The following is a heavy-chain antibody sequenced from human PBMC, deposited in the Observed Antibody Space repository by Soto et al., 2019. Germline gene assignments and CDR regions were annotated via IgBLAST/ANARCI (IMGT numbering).Heavy chain of an antibody. J-gene: IGHJ4*02. CDR1: GFTFSSFG. CDR2: ISGFGDDT. D-gene: IGHD4-17*01. Sequence: GGSLRLSCAASGFTFSSFGMSWVRQTPGKGLEWVSAISGFGDDTYYADSVKGRFTISRDNSKNTLYLQMNSLRAEDTAVYYWANPLGWPVTPFDHWGQGTLVTVSS. V-gene: IGHV3-23*01. CDR3: ANPLGWPVTPFDH.